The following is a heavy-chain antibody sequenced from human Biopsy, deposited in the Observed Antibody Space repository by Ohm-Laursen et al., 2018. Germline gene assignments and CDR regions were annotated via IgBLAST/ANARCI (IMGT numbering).Heavy chain of an antibody. CDR3: ARQEFATSPLDY. CDR2: IYYSGST. D-gene: IGHD3-10*01. Sequence: TLSLTCTVTGGSISRSSYYWDRIRQPPGKGLEWIGSIYYSGSTYYNPSVKSRVTISGDTSKNQFSLKLTSVTAADTAMYYCARQEFATSPLDYWGQGSLVTVSS. J-gene: IGHJ4*02. V-gene: IGHV4-39*01. CDR1: GGSISRSSYY.